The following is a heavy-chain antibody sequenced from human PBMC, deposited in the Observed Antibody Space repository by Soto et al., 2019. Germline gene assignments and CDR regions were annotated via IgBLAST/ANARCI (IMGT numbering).Heavy chain of an antibody. Sequence: SETLSLTCTVSGGSISSYYWSWIRQPPGKALEWIGYIYHSGSTNYNPSLKSRVTISVDTSKNQLSLNLSSVTAADTAVYYCATNPPYSTVWYYFDYWGQGALVTSPQ. J-gene: IGHJ4*02. CDR1: GGSISSYY. CDR3: ATNPPYSTVWYYFDY. V-gene: IGHV4-59*03. D-gene: IGHD2-2*01. CDR2: IYHSGST.